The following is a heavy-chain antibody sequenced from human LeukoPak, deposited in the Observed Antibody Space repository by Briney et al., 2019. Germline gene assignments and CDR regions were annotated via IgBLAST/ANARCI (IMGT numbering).Heavy chain of an antibody. D-gene: IGHD3-10*01. V-gene: IGHV3-48*03. Sequence: PGGSLRLSCAASGSTFSSYEMNWVRQAPGKGLEWVSYISSSGSTIYYADSVKGRFTISRDNAKNSLYLQMNSLRAEDTAVYYCARVGVAFDLDYWGQGTLVTVSS. CDR1: GSTFSSYE. CDR2: ISSSGSTI. CDR3: ARVGVAFDLDY. J-gene: IGHJ4*02.